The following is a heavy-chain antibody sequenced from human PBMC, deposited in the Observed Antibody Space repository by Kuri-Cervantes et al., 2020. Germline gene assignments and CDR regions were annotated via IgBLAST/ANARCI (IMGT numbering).Heavy chain of an antibody. V-gene: IGHV4-61*02. CDR3: ARISYYDSSGYSD. CDR2: IYTSGST. J-gene: IGHJ4*02. Sequence: SATLSLTCTVSGGSISRGSYYRCSIRQPAGKGLAWIGRIYTSGSTNYTPSLKSRLTISVDTSKNQFSLKLSSVTAADTAVYYCARISYYDSSGYSDWGQGTLVTVSS. CDR1: GGSISRGSYY. D-gene: IGHD3-22*01.